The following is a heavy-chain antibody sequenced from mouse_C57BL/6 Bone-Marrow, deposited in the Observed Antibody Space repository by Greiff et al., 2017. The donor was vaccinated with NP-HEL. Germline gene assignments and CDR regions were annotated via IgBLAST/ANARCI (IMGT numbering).Heavy chain of an antibody. Sequence: EVQLVESGEGLVKPGGSLKLSCAASGFTFSSYAMSWVRQTPEKRLEWVAYISSGGDYIYYADTVKGRFTISRDNARNTLYLQMSSLKSEDTAMYYCTRGGGYGSSYHWYFDVWGTGTTVTVSS. J-gene: IGHJ1*03. CDR3: TRGGGYGSSYHWYFDV. D-gene: IGHD1-1*01. V-gene: IGHV5-9-1*02. CDR1: GFTFSSYA. CDR2: ISSGGDYI.